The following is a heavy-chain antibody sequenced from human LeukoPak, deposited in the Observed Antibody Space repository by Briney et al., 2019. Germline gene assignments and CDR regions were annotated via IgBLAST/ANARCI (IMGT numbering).Heavy chain of an antibody. CDR2: IVPSDSYT. J-gene: IGHJ4*02. CDR3: ARSNLPYYDILTGYYPPPYCFDY. CDR1: GYSFTSYW. V-gene: IGHV5-10-1*01. D-gene: IGHD3-9*01. Sequence: GESLRISCKGSGYSFTSYWIIWVRQMPGKGLEGMGRIVPSDSYTNYNPSSQGHVTISADKSISTAYLQWSSLKASDTAMYYCARSNLPYYDILTGYYPPPYCFDYWGQGTLVTVSS.